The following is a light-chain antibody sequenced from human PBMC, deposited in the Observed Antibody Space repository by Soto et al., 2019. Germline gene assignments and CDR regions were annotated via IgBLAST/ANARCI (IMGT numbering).Light chain of an antibody. CDR3: SSYTSSSTLLYV. CDR2: DVS. V-gene: IGLV2-14*01. CDR1: SSDVGGYNY. Sequence: QSALTQPAPVSGSPGQSITISCTGTSSDVGGYNYVSWYQQHPGKAPKLMIYDVSNRPSGVSNRFSGSKSGNTASLTISGLQAEDEADYFCSSYTSSSTLLYVFGTGTKLTVL. J-gene: IGLJ1*01.